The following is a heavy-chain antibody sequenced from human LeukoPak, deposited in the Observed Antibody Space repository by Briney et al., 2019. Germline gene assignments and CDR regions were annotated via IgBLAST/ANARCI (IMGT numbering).Heavy chain of an antibody. CDR3: AGSNYHGSRGIIDH. Sequence: PSETLSLTCTVSGGSISSSQYYWGWIRQPPGKGLEWIGSVYYSGGTYYNPSLKSRVTISVDTSKNQFSLKLSSVTAADTAVYYCAGSNYHGSRGIIDHWGQGALVTVSS. V-gene: IGHV4-39*01. CDR1: GGSISSSQYY. J-gene: IGHJ4*02. CDR2: VYYSGGT. D-gene: IGHD3-22*01.